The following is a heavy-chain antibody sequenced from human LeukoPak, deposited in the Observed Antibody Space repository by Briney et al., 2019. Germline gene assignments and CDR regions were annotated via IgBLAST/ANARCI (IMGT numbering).Heavy chain of an antibody. J-gene: IGHJ4*02. CDR1: GFTFSSYW. Sequence: GSLRLSCAASGFTFSSYWMSWVRQAPGKGLEWIGEINHSGGTNYNPSLKSRVTISVDTSKKQFSLKLSSVTAADTAVYYCARGVDYYGVWGQGTLVTVSS. V-gene: IGHV4-34*01. D-gene: IGHD3-10*01. CDR2: INHSGGT. CDR3: ARGVDYYGV.